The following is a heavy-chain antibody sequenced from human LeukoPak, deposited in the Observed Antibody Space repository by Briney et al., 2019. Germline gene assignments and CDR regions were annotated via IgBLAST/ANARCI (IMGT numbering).Heavy chain of an antibody. CDR2: ISSSSSYI. CDR1: GFTFSSYS. J-gene: IGHJ4*02. CDR3: ARLEQQLAPTDY. V-gene: IGHV3-21*01. D-gene: IGHD6-13*01. Sequence: TGGSLRLSCAASGFTFSSYSMNWVRQAPGKGLEWVSSISSSSSYIYYADSVKGRFTISRDNAKNSLYLQMNSLRAEDTAVYYCARLEQQLAPTDYWGQGTLVTVSS.